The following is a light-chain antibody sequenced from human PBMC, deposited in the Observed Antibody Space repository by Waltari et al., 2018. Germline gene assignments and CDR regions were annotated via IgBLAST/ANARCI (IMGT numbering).Light chain of an antibody. Sequence: EIVLTQSPATLSLSPGERATLSCRARQSITNYLAWYQQKRGQAPRLLISDASNRATGIPARFSGSGSGTDFTLTISGLEPEDFAVYYCQQRSNWPLLTFGGGTKVEIK. J-gene: IGKJ4*01. CDR1: QSITNY. V-gene: IGKV3-11*01. CDR2: DAS. CDR3: QQRSNWPLLT.